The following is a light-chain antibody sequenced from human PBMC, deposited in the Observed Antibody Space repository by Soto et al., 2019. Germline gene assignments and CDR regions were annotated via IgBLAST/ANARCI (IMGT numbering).Light chain of an antibody. CDR1: QSVTSY. CDR3: QHRDNWSFT. J-gene: IGKJ5*01. V-gene: IGKV3-11*01. CDR2: DAS. Sequence: EIVLTQSPATLSLSPGERATLSCRASQSVTSYLVWYQQKPGQAPRLLIYDASNRATGIPARFTGSGSGTDFTLTISSLEPEDFAVYYCQHRDNWSFTFGQGTRLEIK.